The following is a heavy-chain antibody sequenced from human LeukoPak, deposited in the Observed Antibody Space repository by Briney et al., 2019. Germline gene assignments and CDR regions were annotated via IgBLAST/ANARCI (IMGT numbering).Heavy chain of an antibody. D-gene: IGHD3-10*01. CDR2: MNPNSGNT. J-gene: IGHJ5*02. Sequence: ASVKVSCKASGYTFTSYDNNWVRQATGQGLEWIGWMNPNSGNTGYAQKFQGRVTITRNTSISTAYMELSSLRSEDTAVYYCARAPRITMVRGVIYWFDPWGQGTLVTVSS. CDR1: GYTFTSYD. CDR3: ARAPRITMVRGVIYWFDP. V-gene: IGHV1-8*03.